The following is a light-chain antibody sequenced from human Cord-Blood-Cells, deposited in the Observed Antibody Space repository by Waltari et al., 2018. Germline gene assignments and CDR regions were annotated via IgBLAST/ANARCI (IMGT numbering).Light chain of an antibody. CDR1: QSISSY. J-gene: IGKJ2*01. V-gene: IGKV1-39*01. Sequence: DIQITQSPSSLSTSVGARVTITCRASQSISSYLNWYQQKPGKAPKLLIYAASSLQSGVPSRFSGSGSGTDFTLTISRLQPEDFATYYCQQSYSTPHPFGQGTKLEIK. CDR2: AAS. CDR3: QQSYSTPHP.